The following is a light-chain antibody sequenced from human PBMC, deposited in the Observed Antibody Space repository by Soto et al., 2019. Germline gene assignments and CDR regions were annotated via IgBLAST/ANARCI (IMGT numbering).Light chain of an antibody. CDR1: SSNIGSNT. V-gene: IGLV1-44*01. CDR2: SNN. J-gene: IGLJ1*01. CDR3: AAWDDSLNAHYV. Sequence: QCVRNQPASGYGAAVRVVSLSCYGSSSNIGSNTVNWYQQLPGTAPKLLIYSNNQRPSGVPDRFSGSKSGTSASLAISGLQSEDEADYYCAAWDDSLNAHYVFGNGTKVTVL.